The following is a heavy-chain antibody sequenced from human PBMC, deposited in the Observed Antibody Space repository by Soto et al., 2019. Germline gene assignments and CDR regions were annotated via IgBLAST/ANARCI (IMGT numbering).Heavy chain of an antibody. CDR2: INPGNGNT. V-gene: IGHV1-3*01. CDR3: ARGASSVTTFYFDL. Sequence: QVQVVQSGAEVKKPGASVKVSCKASGYTFTSYAMHWVRQAPGQRLEWMGWINPGNGNTKNSQKFQGRGTINRDTFARTAYMELSSLRSEDTAVYYCARGASSVTTFYFDLWGRGTLVTVSS. D-gene: IGHD4-17*01. CDR1: GYTFTSYA. J-gene: IGHJ2*01.